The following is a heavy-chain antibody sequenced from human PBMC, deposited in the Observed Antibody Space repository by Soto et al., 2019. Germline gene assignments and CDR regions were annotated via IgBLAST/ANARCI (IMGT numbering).Heavy chain of an antibody. Sequence: ASVKVSGKASGYTFTSYGISWVRQAPGQGLEWMGWISAYNGNTNYAQKLQGRVTMTTDTSTSTAYMELRSLRSDDTAVYYCAREYPIVVVPAAIRRMGMDVWGLGTTVTVSS. CDR2: ISAYNGNT. CDR3: AREYPIVVVPAAIRRMGMDV. D-gene: IGHD2-2*02. V-gene: IGHV1-18*01. J-gene: IGHJ6*02. CDR1: GYTFTSYG.